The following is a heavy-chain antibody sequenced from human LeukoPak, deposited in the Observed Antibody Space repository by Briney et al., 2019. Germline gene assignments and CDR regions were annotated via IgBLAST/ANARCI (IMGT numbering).Heavy chain of an antibody. V-gene: IGHV4-59*01. J-gene: IGHJ3*02. CDR3: ARGHVGLLWFVPGVAFDI. CDR1: GGSISSYY. D-gene: IGHD3-10*01. Sequence: PSETLSLTCTVSGGSISSYYWSWIRQPPGKGLEWIGYIYYSGSTNYNPSLKSRVTISVDTSKNQFSLKLSSVTAADTAVYYCARGHVGLLWFVPGVAFDIWGQGTMVTVSS. CDR2: IYYSGST.